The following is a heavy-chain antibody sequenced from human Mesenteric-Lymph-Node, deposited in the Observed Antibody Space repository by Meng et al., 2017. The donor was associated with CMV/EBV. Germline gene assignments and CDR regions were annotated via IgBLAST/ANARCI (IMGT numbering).Heavy chain of an antibody. D-gene: IGHD3-16*01. V-gene: IGHV1-2*02. CDR2: ASPNNGDT. CDR1: GYTFTDHY. Sequence: ASVKVSCKTSGYTFTDHYIHWLRQAPGQGLEWMGWASPNNGDTNCAQKFEGRVTMTTDRSITTAYLELTGLTSDDTAVYYCARDLSGAYVGGWFDPWGQGTLVTVSS. J-gene: IGHJ5*02. CDR3: ARDLSGAYVGGWFDP.